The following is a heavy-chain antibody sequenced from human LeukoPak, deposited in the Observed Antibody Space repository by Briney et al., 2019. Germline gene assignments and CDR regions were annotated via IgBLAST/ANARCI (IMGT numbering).Heavy chain of an antibody. J-gene: IGHJ6*02. CDR3: ARDRTKQRSIAAAGPLLYYYYGMDV. V-gene: IGHV3-30-3*01. CDR1: GFTFSSYA. CDR2: ISYDGSNK. Sequence: QPGRSLRLSCAASGFTFSSYAMHWVRQAPGKGLEWVSVISYDGSNKYYADSVKGRFTISRDNSKNTLYLQMNSLRAEDTAVYYCARDRTKQRSIAAAGPLLYYYYGMDVWGQGTTVTVSS. D-gene: IGHD6-13*01.